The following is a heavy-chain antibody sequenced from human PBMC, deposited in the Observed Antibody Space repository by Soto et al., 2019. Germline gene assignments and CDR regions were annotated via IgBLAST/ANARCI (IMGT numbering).Heavy chain of an antibody. CDR3: ASITPLRYSTVTTSY. V-gene: IGHV3-74*01. J-gene: IGHJ4*02. Sequence: AGGSLRLSCAASGFTFSSYWMHWVRQAPGKGLVWVSRINSDGSSTSYADSVKGRFTISRDNAKNTLYLQMNSLRAEDTAVYYCASITPLRYSTVTTSYWGQGTLVTVSS. CDR2: INSDGSST. D-gene: IGHD4-17*01. CDR1: GFTFSSYW.